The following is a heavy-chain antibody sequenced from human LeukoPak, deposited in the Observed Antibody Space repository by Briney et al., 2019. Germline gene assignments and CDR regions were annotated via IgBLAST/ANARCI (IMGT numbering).Heavy chain of an antibody. CDR2: AFDGKTT. J-gene: IGHJ4*02. CDR3: ASGAWATRLHS. D-gene: IGHD5-24*01. Sequence: SDTLSLTCAVYGGPLNYYYWSWIRQSPEKGLEWIGEAFDGKTTNYNPSLKSRVTISAVTSSNQFSLNLKFVTAADTAVYYCASGAWATRLHSWAQGTLVIVSS. CDR1: GGPLNYYY. V-gene: IGHV4-34*12.